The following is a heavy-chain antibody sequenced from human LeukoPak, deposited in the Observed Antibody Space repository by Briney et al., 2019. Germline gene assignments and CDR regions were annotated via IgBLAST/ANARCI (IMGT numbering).Heavy chain of an antibody. CDR2: ISGSGSII. J-gene: IGHJ4*02. D-gene: IGHD4-17*01. V-gene: IGHV3-48*03. CDR1: GFTFSSYE. Sequence: GGSLRLFCAASGFTFSSYEMNWVLLAPGRGLEWVSHISGSGSIIYYADSVKGRFTISRDNAKNSLYLQMNSLRAEDTAVYYCARDYYGDYYFDYWGQGTVVTVSA. CDR3: ARDYYGDYYFDY.